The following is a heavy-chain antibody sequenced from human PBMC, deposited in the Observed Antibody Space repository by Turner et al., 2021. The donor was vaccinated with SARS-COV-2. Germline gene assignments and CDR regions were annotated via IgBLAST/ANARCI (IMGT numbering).Heavy chain of an antibody. CDR3: ASTVWLRGAFDI. J-gene: IGHJ3*02. CDR2: INEGKST. D-gene: IGHD5-18*01. CDR1: GGSFDNYY. Sequence: QVQLQQWGAGLLKPSEPLSLTCGVDGGSFDNYYWAWIRQPPGKELQWIGEINEGKSTNYNPSLKSRVTTSVDTSKNQFSLKMSSVTAADMAVYYCASTVWLRGAFDIWGQGTMVTVSS. V-gene: IGHV4-34*01.